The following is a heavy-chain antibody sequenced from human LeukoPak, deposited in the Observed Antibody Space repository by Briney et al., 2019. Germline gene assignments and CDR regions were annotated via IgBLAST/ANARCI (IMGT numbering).Heavy chain of an antibody. D-gene: IGHD2-2*01. CDR2: ISYDGNDK. CDR1: GFTFSSYG. CDR3: ARDYCSSTSCLFDY. Sequence: GWSLRLSCAASGFTFSSYGMNWVRQAPGKGLEWVALISYDGNDKYYADSVKGRFTISRDNSKNTLSLQMSSLRAEDTAVYYCARDYCSSTSCLFDYWGQGTLVTVSS. V-gene: IGHV3-30*03. J-gene: IGHJ4*02.